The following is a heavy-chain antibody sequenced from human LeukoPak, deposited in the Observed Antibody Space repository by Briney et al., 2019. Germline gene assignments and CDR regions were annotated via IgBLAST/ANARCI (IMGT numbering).Heavy chain of an antibody. D-gene: IGHD4-11*01. J-gene: IGHJ6*02. CDR2: ISHDGGNE. V-gene: IGHV3-30-3*01. Sequence: PGGSLRISCAASGFTFSRYGMHWVRQAPGKGLEWVAVISHDGGNEYYADSVKGRFTISRDNSKNTLYLQMDSLRAEDTAVYYCAKDSSTSNPYYGLDVWGQGTTVTVSS. CDR1: GFTFSRYG. CDR3: AKDSSTSNPYYGLDV.